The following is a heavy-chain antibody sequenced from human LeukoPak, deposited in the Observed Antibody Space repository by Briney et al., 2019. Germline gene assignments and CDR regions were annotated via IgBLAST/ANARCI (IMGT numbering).Heavy chain of an antibody. CDR2: IKQDGSEK. CDR3: ARCVVAGVYYYYYMDV. V-gene: IGHV3-7*01. Sequence: GGSLRLSCAASGFTFSSYWMSRVRQAPGKGLEWVANIKQDGSEKYYVDSVKGRFTISRDNAKNSLYLQMNSLRAEDTAVYYCARCVVAGVYYYYYMDVWGKGTTVTVSS. CDR1: GFTFSSYW. J-gene: IGHJ6*03. D-gene: IGHD6-19*01.